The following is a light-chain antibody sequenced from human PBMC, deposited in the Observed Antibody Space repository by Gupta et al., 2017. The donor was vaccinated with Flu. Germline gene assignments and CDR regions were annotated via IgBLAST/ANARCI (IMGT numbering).Light chain of an antibody. Sequence: GERATLSCRASQSVSSYLAWYQQKPGQAPRLLIYDASNRATGIPARFSGSGSGTDFTLTISIREPEDFAVYYCQQRSNWPPKFGQGTKVEIK. J-gene: IGKJ1*01. CDR2: DAS. CDR3: QQRSNWPPK. CDR1: QSVSSY. V-gene: IGKV3-11*01.